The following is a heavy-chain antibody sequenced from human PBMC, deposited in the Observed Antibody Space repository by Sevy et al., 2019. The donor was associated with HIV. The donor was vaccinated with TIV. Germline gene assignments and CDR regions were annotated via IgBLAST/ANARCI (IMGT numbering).Heavy chain of an antibody. J-gene: IGHJ4*02. CDR1: GFTFSDYN. V-gene: IGHV3-11*01. CDR3: ARVGGPPITIFGVDGYYFDY. CDR2: IRSTGDTI. Sequence: GGSLRLSCAASGFTFSDYNMIWIRQAPGRGLEWISYIRSTGDTIYYADSVKGRFTISRDNAKNSLYLQMNSLTAGDTAVYYCARVGGPPITIFGVDGYYFDYWGQGTLVTVSS. D-gene: IGHD3-3*01.